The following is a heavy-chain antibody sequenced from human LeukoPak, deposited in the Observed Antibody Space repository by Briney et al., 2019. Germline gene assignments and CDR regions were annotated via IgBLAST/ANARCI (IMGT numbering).Heavy chain of an antibody. D-gene: IGHD4-17*01. CDR2: INQVGSSK. CDR3: ARTTVTFRIDY. V-gene: IGHV3-7*01. CDR1: GFTFTTYW. J-gene: IGHJ4*02. Sequence: GGSLRLSCAASGFTFTTYWMGWVRQAPGKGPEWVANINQVGSSKYFVDSVKGRFIISRDNAKNSLYLQMNSLRAEDTAVYYCARTTVTFRIDYWGQGTLVTVSS.